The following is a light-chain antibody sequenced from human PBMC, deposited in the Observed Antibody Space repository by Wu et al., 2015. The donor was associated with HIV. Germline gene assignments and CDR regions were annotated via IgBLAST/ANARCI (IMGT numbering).Light chain of an antibody. J-gene: IGKJ1*01. CDR2: ATS. Sequence: EIVLTQSPDTLSLSPGERATLSCRASQGVSSSYLAWYQQKPGQAPRLLIYATSTRATDIPDRFSGSGSGTDFTLTISRLEPEDFAVYYCQQYGRSLVTFGQGTRGGYQT. CDR3: QQYGRSLVT. CDR1: QGVSSSY. V-gene: IGKV3-20*01.